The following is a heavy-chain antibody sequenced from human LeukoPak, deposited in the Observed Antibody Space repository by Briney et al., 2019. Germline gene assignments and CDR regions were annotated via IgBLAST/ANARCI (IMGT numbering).Heavy chain of an antibody. D-gene: IGHD2-21*01. CDR2: IYTSGNT. J-gene: IGHJ6*03. Sequence: SETLSLTCSVSGASIDSYYWGWIRQPPGKGLEWIGYIYTSGNTIYNPSLKSPVTISMDTSKNQFSLKMRSVTAADTAVYYCASLSIGPSPYFYYYVDVWGKGTSVTVSS. V-gene: IGHV4-4*09. CDR1: GASIDSYY. CDR3: ASLSIGPSPYFYYYVDV.